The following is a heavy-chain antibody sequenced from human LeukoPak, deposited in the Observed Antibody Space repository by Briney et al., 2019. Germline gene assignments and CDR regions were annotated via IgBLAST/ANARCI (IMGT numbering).Heavy chain of an antibody. Sequence: PGRSLRLSCAASGFTFSSYGMHWVRQAPGKGLEWVAVIWYDGSNKYYADSVKGRFTISRDNSKNTLYLQMNSLRAEDTAVYYCARDQVVVPAAMSENYGMDVWGQGTTVTVSS. J-gene: IGHJ6*02. CDR3: ARDQVVVPAAMSENYGMDV. CDR1: GFTFSSYG. D-gene: IGHD2-2*01. V-gene: IGHV3-33*01. CDR2: IWYDGSNK.